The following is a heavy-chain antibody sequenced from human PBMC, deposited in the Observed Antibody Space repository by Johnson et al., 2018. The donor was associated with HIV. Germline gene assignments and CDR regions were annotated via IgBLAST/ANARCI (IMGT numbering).Heavy chain of an antibody. Sequence: VQLVESGGVVVQPGGSLRLSCAASGFTFDDYAMHWVRQAPGKGLEWVSLISWDGGSTYSAASVKGRFTISRGNSKNSLYLQMNSLRAEDTAVYYCARDRAVPDDGYNDYAFDIWGQGTMVTVSS. CDR2: ISWDGGST. CDR3: ARDRAVPDDGYNDYAFDI. CDR1: GFTFDDYA. D-gene: IGHD5-24*01. V-gene: IGHV3-43D*03. J-gene: IGHJ3*02.